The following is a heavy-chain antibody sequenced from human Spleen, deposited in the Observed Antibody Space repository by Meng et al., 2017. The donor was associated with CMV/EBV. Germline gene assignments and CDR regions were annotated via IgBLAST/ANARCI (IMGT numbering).Heavy chain of an antibody. CDR2: ISTYNGNT. CDR3: ARVDVETSIPAGYYSMDV. CDR1: GGTFSSYA. Sequence: ASVKVSCKASGGTFSSYAISWVRQAPGQGLAWMGWISTYNGNTYYAQNFQGRLTMTTDTSTTTAYMELRSLRSDDTADYYCARVDVETSIPAGYYSMDVWGQGTTVTVSS. D-gene: IGHD2-2*02. J-gene: IGHJ6*02. V-gene: IGHV1-18*01.